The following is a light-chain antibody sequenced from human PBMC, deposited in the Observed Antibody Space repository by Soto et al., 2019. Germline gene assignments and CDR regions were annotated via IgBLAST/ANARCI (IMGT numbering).Light chain of an antibody. CDR2: RAS. Sequence: EIGMMQSPDTLSVSPGGRATLSCRASQSVKSDLAWYQQKPGQAPRLLIYRASTRATGIPARFSGSGSGTEFTLTISSLQSEDFAVYYCHQYNNWPPAFGQGTRLEIE. V-gene: IGKV3-15*01. CDR1: QSVKSD. J-gene: IGKJ5*01. CDR3: HQYNNWPPA.